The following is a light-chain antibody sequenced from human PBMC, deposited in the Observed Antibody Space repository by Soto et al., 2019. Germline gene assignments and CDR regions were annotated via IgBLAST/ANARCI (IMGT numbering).Light chain of an antibody. J-gene: IGLJ3*02. Sequence: QSALTQPASVSGSPGQSITISCTGTSNDIGDYNFVSWYQHHPGKAPKLMIFEVNNRPSGVSLRFSGSKSGNTASLTISGLQAEDEADYYCSSYTNTDTRVFGGGTTLTVL. V-gene: IGLV2-14*01. CDR3: SSYTNTDTRV. CDR2: EVN. CDR1: SNDIGDYNF.